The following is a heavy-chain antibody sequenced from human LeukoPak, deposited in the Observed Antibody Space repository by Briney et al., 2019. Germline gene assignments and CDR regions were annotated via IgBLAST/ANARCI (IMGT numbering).Heavy chain of an antibody. D-gene: IGHD6-13*01. V-gene: IGHV3-15*01. Sequence: GGSLRLSCAASGFTFNNAYMCWVRQAPGKGLEWVGRIKSKVDGGTTDYGAPVKGRFTISRDDSRNTLYLQMNSLKTEDTAVYYCTTDAGYTSRWYNYWGQGTLVTVSS. CDR2: IKSKVDGGTT. CDR1: GFTFNNAY. J-gene: IGHJ4*02. CDR3: TTDAGYTSRWYNY.